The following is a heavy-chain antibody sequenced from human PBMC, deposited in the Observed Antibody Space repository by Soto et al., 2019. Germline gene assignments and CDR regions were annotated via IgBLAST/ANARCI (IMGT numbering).Heavy chain of an antibody. Sequence: KGMEWVSGISWNSGSRGYADSVKGRFTISRDNGKSSLYLQLSSLRADDTALYYCVIYLMLGGDRRSYYFASSRQGTLGIVS. CDR3: VIYLMLGGDRRSYYFAS. D-gene: IGHD3-16*01. V-gene: IGHV3-9*01. CDR2: ISWNSGSR. J-gene: IGHJ4*02.